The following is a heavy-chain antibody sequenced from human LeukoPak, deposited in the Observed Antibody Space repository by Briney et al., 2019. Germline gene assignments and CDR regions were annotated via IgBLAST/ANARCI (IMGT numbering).Heavy chain of an antibody. J-gene: IGHJ4*02. CDR2: IYYSGST. CDR1: GGSISSGGYY. V-gene: IGHV4-31*03. Sequence: SETLSLTCTVSGGSISSGGYYWSWIRQHPGKGLEWIGYIYYSGSTYYNPSLKSRVTISVDTSKNQFSLKLSSVTAADTAVYYCARLWYYDILTGYLDYWGQGTLVTVSS. CDR3: ARLWYYDILTGYLDY. D-gene: IGHD3-9*01.